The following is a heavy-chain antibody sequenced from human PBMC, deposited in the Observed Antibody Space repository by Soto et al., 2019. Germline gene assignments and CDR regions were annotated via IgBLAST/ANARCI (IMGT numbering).Heavy chain of an antibody. D-gene: IGHD5-18*01. Sequence: ASVKISCKASGYTFTSYDINWVRQATGQGLEWMGWMNPNSGNTGYAQKFQGRVTMTRNTSIRTAYMELSSLRSEDTAVYYCASPQLGYYYYGMDVWGQGTTVTVSS. J-gene: IGHJ6*02. V-gene: IGHV1-8*01. CDR1: GYTFTSYD. CDR2: MNPNSGNT. CDR3: ASPQLGYYYYGMDV.